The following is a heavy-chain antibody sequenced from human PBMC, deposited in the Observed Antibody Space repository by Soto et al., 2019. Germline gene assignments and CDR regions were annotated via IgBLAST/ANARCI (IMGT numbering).Heavy chain of an antibody. Sequence: GESLKISCKGPGHLFNNHWIGWVRQTPGKGLEWMGLIFTRDSETKTSPSFQGHVSFSVDNSINTVYLQWTSLKTTDTGIYFCARGYFDSGHGYDLWGQGTLVTVS. CDR1: GHLFNNHW. CDR3: ARGYFDSGHGYDL. CDR2: IFTRDSET. V-gene: IGHV5-51*01. J-gene: IGHJ5*02. D-gene: IGHD3-10*01.